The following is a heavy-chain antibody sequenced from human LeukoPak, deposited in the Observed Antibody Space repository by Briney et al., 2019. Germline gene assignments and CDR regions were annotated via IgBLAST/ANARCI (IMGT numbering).Heavy chain of an antibody. V-gene: IGHV3-23*01. J-gene: IGHJ4*02. CDR1: GFTFSSYV. CDR3: ANLRGSGSFYFDS. CDR2: ISASGIGT. Sequence: PGGSLRLSCAASGFTFSSYVMSWVRQAPGKGLEWVSTISASGIGTYYADSVKGRFAVSRDNSKDTLYLQMNSLRAEDTAVYFCANLRGSGSFYFDSWGQGTLVTVSS. D-gene: IGHD3-10*01.